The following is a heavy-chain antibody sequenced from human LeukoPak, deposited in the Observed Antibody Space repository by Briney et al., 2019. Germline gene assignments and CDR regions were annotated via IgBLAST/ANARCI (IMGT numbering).Heavy chain of an antibody. CDR1: GFTFSSYW. J-gene: IGHJ4*02. CDR3: AKDMAYGSGSYYNRGFDY. V-gene: IGHV3-7*03. CDR2: IKQDGSEK. Sequence: GGSLRLSCAASGFTFSSYWMSWVRQAPGKGLEWVANIKQDGSEKYYVDSVKGRFTISRDNAKNSLYLQMNSLRAEDTALYYCAKDMAYGSGSYYNRGFDYWGQGTLVTVSS. D-gene: IGHD3-10*01.